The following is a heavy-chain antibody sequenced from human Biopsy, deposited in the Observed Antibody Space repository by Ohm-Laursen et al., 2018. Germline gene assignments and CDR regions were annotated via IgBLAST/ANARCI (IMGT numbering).Heavy chain of an antibody. CDR2: IFYRGSA. V-gene: IGHV4-39*01. J-gene: IGHJ5*02. D-gene: IGHD3-22*01. CDR1: GGSISNNNYY. CDR3: ARDYDTSGYYYVS. Sequence: GTLSLTCTVSGGSISNNNYYWGWIRQPPGKGLEWIGSIFYRGSAHYKPSLKSRVNISVDTSKNQFSLKLNSVAAADTAVYYCARDYDTSGYYYVSWGQGTLVTVSS.